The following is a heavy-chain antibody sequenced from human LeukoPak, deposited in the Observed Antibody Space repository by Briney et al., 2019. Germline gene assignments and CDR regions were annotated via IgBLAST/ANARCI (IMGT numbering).Heavy chain of an antibody. J-gene: IGHJ4*02. Sequence: SETLSLTCAVYGGSFSGYYWSWIRQPPGKGLEWIGEINHSGSTNYNPSLKSRVTISVDTSKNQFSLKLSSVTAADTAVYYCARVGRNYGYSYGYVGYYFDYWGQGTLVTVSP. CDR3: ARVGRNYGYSYGYVGYYFDY. V-gene: IGHV4-34*01. CDR2: INHSGST. D-gene: IGHD5-18*01. CDR1: GGSFSGYY.